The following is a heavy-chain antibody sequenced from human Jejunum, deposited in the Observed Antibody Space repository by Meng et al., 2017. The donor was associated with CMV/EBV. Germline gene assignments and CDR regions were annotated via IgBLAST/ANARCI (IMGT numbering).Heavy chain of an antibody. Sequence: LRISCAASGFTFSSYEMNWVRQAPGKGLEWVSHIASSGSNIYYADSVKGRFTISRDNARNSLYLQMNSLTAEDTAVYYCARIFDAWGQGTLVTVSS. V-gene: IGHV3-48*03. J-gene: IGHJ4*02. CDR2: IASSGSNI. CDR3: ARIFDA. CDR1: GFTFSSYE.